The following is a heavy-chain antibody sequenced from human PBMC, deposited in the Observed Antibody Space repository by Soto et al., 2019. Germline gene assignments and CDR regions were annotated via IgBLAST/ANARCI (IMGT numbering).Heavy chain of an antibody. Sequence: SVKVSCKASGGTFSSYAISWVRQAPGQGLEWMRGIIPIFGTANYAQKFQGRVTITADESTSTAYMELSSLRSEDTAVYYCARVARPGHYYYYGMDVWGQGTTVTVSS. CDR3: ARVARPGHYYYYGMDV. CDR2: IIPIFGTA. V-gene: IGHV1-69*13. CDR1: GGTFSSYA. J-gene: IGHJ6*02.